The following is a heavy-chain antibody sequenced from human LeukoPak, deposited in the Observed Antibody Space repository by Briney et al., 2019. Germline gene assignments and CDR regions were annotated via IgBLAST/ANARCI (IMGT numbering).Heavy chain of an antibody. V-gene: IGHV4-39*07. D-gene: IGHD5-18*01. CDR1: GGSISSSSYY. CDR3: TTVYSYGPTGFDY. J-gene: IGHJ4*02. CDR2: IYYSGST. Sequence: SETLSLTCTVSGGSISSSSYYWGWIRQPPGKGLEWIGSIYYSGSTYYNPSLKSRVTISVDTSKNQFSLKLSSVTAADTAVYYCTTVYSYGPTGFDYWGQGTLVTVSS.